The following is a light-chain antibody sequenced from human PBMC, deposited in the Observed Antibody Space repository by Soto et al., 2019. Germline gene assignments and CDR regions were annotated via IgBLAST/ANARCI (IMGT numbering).Light chain of an antibody. Sequence: QSVLTQPPSASGTPGQRVTISCSGGSYNVGKNLVHWYQQRPGTAPKLIIFKNNQRPSGVPDRFSGSNSGSSASLAISGLRSEDEADYFCAAWDDSLSAWVFGGGTKVTVL. CDR3: AAWDDSLSAWV. CDR2: KNN. CDR1: SYNVGKNL. V-gene: IGLV1-47*01. J-gene: IGLJ3*02.